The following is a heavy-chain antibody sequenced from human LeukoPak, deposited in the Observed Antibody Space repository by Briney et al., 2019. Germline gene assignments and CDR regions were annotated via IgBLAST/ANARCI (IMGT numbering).Heavy chain of an antibody. V-gene: IGHV1-8*01. D-gene: IGHD2-2*01. J-gene: IGHJ5*02. CDR2: MNPNSGNT. CDR1: GYTLTSYD. Sequence: ASVKASCKASGYTLTSYDINWVRQATGPGLEWMGWMNPNSGNTGYAQKFQGRVTMTRNTSISTAYMELSSLRSEDTAVYYCARWAVVPAGSNWFDPWGQGTLVTVSS. CDR3: ARWAVVPAGSNWFDP.